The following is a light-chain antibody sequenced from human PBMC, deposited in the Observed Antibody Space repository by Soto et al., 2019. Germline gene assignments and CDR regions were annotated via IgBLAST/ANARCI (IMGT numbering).Light chain of an antibody. Sequence: QSVLTQPPSVSGAPGERVTISGTGSSSDIGAGYRVRWYQQVPGTAPKLLLYDNTNRPSGVSVRFSGSKSGTSASLAISGLQAEDEADYYCQSFDKYLSAVVFGGGTKVTVL. V-gene: IGLV1-40*01. CDR3: QSFDKYLSAVV. J-gene: IGLJ2*01. CDR1: SSDIGAGYR. CDR2: DNT.